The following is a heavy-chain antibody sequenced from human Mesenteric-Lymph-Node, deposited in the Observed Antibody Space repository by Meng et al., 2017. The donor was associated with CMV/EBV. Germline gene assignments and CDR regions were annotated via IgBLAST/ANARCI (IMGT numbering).Heavy chain of an antibody. D-gene: IGHD2/OR15-2a*01. Sequence: GGSLRLSCAASGFIFSDYYMSWIRQAPGKGLEWVSSISSSSSYIYYADSVKGRFTISRDNAKNSLYLQMNSLRAEDTAVYYCAGNIGELEIYYYGMDVWGQGTTVTVSS. CDR1: GFIFSDYY. CDR2: ISSSSSYI. V-gene: IGHV3-11*06. J-gene: IGHJ6*02. CDR3: AGNIGELEIYYYGMDV.